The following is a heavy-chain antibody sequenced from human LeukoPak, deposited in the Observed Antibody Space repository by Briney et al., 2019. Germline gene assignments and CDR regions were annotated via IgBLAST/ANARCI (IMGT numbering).Heavy chain of an antibody. V-gene: IGHV4-59*12. CDR3: ARDSGSGRADEWFDP. Sequence: PSETLSLTCTVSGGSISSYYWSWIRQPPGKGLEWIGYTYYSGSTNYNPSLKSRVTTSVDTSRNQFSLKLSSVTAADTAVYYCARDSGSGRADEWFDPWGQGTLVTVSS. D-gene: IGHD6-19*01. CDR2: TYYSGST. J-gene: IGHJ5*02. CDR1: GGSISSYY.